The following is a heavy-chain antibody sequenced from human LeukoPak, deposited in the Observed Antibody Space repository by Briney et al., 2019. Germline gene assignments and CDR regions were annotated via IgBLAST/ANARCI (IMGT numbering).Heavy chain of an antibody. J-gene: IGHJ4*02. CDR3: ARDEARTGYIHY. CDR1: GGSISSYY. Sequence: SETLSLTCTVSGGSISSYYWSWVRQPAGKGLEWIGRIYISGTTNYNPSLKSRITMSLDTSKNQLSLRLTSVTGADTAVYYCARDEARTGYIHYWGQGTLITVSS. V-gene: IGHV4-4*07. D-gene: IGHD3-9*01. CDR2: IYISGTT.